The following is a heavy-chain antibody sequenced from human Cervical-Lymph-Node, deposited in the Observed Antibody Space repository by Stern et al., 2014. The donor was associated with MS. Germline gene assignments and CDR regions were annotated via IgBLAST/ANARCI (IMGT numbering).Heavy chain of an antibody. V-gene: IGHV1-18*01. Sequence: VQLVQSGAEVKKPGASVKVSCKASGYTFTSYGISWVRQAPGQGLEWMGWISAYKGNTNYAQKLQGRVTMTTDTSTSTAYMELRSLRSDDTAVYYCARVAAIRVVVVNYYFDYWGQGTLVTVSS. CDR2: ISAYKGNT. D-gene: IGHD2-15*01. J-gene: IGHJ4*02. CDR1: GYTFTSYG. CDR3: ARVAAIRVVVVNYYFDY.